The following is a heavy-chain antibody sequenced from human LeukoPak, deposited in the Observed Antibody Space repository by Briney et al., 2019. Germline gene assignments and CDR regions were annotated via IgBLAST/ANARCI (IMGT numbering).Heavy chain of an antibody. CDR3: AREMATIRGGRTWYFDL. Sequence: PGGSLRLSCAASGFTVSSSYMNWVRQAPGKGLEWVSIMYNSGNTYYAESVKGRLTVSRDKSANTLFLQMNSLRAEDTAVYYCAREMATIRGGRTWYFDLWGRGTLVTVFS. D-gene: IGHD5-24*01. J-gene: IGHJ2*01. V-gene: IGHV3-53*01. CDR2: MYNSGNT. CDR1: GFTVSSSY.